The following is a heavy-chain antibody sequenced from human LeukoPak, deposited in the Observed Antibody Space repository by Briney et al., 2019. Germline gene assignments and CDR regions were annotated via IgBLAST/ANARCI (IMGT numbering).Heavy chain of an antibody. CDR2: ISGSGGST. J-gene: IGHJ6*03. Sequence: GGSLRLSCAASGFTFSSYAMSWVRQAPGKGPEWVSAISGSGGSTYYADSVKGRFTISRDNSKNTLYLQMNSLRAEDTAVYYCAKGGAVSSKSITMVRGTRRYYYYMDVWGKGTTVTISS. CDR1: GFTFSSYA. D-gene: IGHD3-10*01. CDR3: AKGGAVSSKSITMVRGTRRYYYYMDV. V-gene: IGHV3-23*01.